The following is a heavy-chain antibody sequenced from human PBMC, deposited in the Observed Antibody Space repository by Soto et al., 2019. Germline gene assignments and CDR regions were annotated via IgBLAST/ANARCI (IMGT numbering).Heavy chain of an antibody. CDR3: ARGLGYSYGSYYYYYYGMDV. CDR1: GGSFSGYY. CDR2: INHSGST. Sequence: SETLSLTCAVYGGSFSGYYWSWIRQPPGKGLEWIGEINHSGSTNYNPSLKSPVTISVDTSKNQFSLKLSSVTAADTAVYYCARGLGYSYGSYYYYYYGMDVWGQGTTVTVSS. J-gene: IGHJ6*02. D-gene: IGHD5-18*01. V-gene: IGHV4-34*01.